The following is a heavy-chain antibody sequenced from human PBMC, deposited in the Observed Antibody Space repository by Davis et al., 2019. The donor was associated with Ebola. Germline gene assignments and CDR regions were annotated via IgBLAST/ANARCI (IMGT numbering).Heavy chain of an antibody. Sequence: SVKVSCKASGGTFSSYAISWVRQAPGQGLEWMGGIIPILGIANYAQKFQGRVTITADKSTSTAYMELSSLRSEDTAVYYCARDSVGQLVDYYYGMDVWGQGTTVTVSS. J-gene: IGHJ6*02. V-gene: IGHV1-69*10. CDR1: GGTFSSYA. CDR3: ARDSVGQLVDYYYGMDV. CDR2: IIPILGIA. D-gene: IGHD6-13*01.